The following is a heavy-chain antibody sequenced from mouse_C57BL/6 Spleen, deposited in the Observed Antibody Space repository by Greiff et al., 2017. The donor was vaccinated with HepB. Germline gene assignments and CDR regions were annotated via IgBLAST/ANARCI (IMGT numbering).Heavy chain of an antibody. Sequence: VQLQQSGAELVRPGASVKLSCTASGFNIKDDYMHWVKQRPEQGLEWIGWIDPENGDTEYASKFQGKATITADTSSNTAYLQLSSLTSEDTAVYYCTTGDGNYSWFAYWGQGTLVTVSA. V-gene: IGHV14-4*01. J-gene: IGHJ3*01. CDR2: IDPENGDT. CDR3: TTGDGNYSWFAY. CDR1: GFNIKDDY. D-gene: IGHD2-1*01.